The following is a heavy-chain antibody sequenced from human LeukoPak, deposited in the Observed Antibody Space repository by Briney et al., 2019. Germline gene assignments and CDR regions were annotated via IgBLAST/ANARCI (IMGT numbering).Heavy chain of an antibody. D-gene: IGHD3-9*01. J-gene: IGHJ6*04. CDR1: GFTFSSYG. Sequence: GGSLRLSCAASGFTFSSYGMHWVRQAPGEGLEWVAVISYDGSNKYYADSVKGRFTISRDNSKNTLYLQMNSLRAEDTAVYYCAKDSSRYDITYGMDVWGKGTTVTVSS. CDR3: AKDSSRYDITYGMDV. CDR2: ISYDGSNK. V-gene: IGHV3-30*18.